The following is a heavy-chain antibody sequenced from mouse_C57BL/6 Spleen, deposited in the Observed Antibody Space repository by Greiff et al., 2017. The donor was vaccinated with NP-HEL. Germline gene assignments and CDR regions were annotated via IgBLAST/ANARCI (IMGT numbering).Heavy chain of an antibody. CDR3: TRGLYGSSYDYFDY. J-gene: IGHJ2*01. D-gene: IGHD1-1*01. CDR1: GYTFTDYE. V-gene: IGHV1-15*01. CDR2: IDPETGGT. Sequence: QVQLKQSGAELVRPGASVTLSCKASGYTFTDYEMHWVKQTPVHGLEWIGAIDPETGGTAYNQKFKGKAILTADKSSSTAYMELRSLTSEDSAVYYCTRGLYGSSYDYFDYWGQGTTLTVSS.